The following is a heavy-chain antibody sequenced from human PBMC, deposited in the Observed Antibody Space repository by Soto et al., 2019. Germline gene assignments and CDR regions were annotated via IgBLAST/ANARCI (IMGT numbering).Heavy chain of an antibody. D-gene: IGHD3-22*01. Sequence: ASVKVSCKVSGYTLTELSMPWVPQAPGKGLEWMGGFDPEDGETIYAQKFQGRATMTEDTSTDTAYMELSSLRSEDTAVYYCALRGYDSSGYDVDYWGQGTLVTVSS. J-gene: IGHJ4*02. CDR2: FDPEDGET. CDR3: ALRGYDSSGYDVDY. CDR1: GYTLTELS. V-gene: IGHV1-24*01.